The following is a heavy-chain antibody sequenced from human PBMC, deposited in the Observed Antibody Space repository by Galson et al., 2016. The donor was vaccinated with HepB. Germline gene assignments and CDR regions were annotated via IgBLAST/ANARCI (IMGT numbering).Heavy chain of an antibody. J-gene: IGHJ5*02. V-gene: IGHV1-58*01. CDR3: AADYHDTYFDP. CDR1: GFTFSSST. D-gene: IGHD3-16*02. Sequence: SVKVSCKASGFTFSSSTVQWVRQAREQRLEWIGWIGVGSGDISYARKFQERVTITSDTSTSTAYMELSSLRSEDTAVYYCAADYHDTYFDPWGQGTLVTVSS. CDR2: IGVGSGDI.